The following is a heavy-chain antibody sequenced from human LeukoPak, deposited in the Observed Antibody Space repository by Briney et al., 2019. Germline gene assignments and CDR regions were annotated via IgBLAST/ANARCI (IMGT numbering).Heavy chain of an antibody. CDR2: IYHSGST. J-gene: IGHJ4*02. CDR3: ASGERWLPFDY. D-gene: IGHD5-24*01. CDR1: GGSISSSNW. V-gene: IGHV4-4*02. Sequence: SETLSLTCAVSGGSISSSNWWSWVRQPPGKGLEWIGEIYHSGSTNYNPSLESRVTISVDKSKNQFSLKLSSVTAADTAVYYCASGERWLPFDYWGQGTLVTVSS.